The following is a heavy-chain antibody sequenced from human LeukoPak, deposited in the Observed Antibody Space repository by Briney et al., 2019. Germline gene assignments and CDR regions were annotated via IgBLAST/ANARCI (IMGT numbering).Heavy chain of an antibody. CDR3: ARAVEIFYYMDV. J-gene: IGHJ6*03. Sequence: ASVTVSCKASGYTFTSYGISWVRQAPGQGLEWMGWISAYNGNTNYAQKLQGRVTMTTDTSTSTAYMELRSLRSDDTAVYYCARAVEIFYYMDVWGKGTTVTVSS. CDR2: ISAYNGNT. CDR1: GYTFTSYG. V-gene: IGHV1-18*01.